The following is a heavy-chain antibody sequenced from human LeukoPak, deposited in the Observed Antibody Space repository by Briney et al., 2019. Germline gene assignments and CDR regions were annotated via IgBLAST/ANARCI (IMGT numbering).Heavy chain of an antibody. CDR1: GSSISSSNW. Sequence: SETLSLTCAVSGSSISSSNWWSWVRQPPGKGLEWIGEIYHSGSTNYTPSLKSRVTISVDKSKNQFSLKLSSVTAADTAVYYCARAPHYYGSGSYLWGSYYYGMDVWGKGTTVTVSS. D-gene: IGHD3-10*01. V-gene: IGHV4-4*02. CDR3: ARAPHYYGSGSYLWGSYYYGMDV. J-gene: IGHJ6*04. CDR2: IYHSGST.